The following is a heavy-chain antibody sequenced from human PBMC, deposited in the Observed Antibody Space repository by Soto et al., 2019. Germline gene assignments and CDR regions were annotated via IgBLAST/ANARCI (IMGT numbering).Heavy chain of an antibody. CDR3: ARERRNYDILTADD. CDR2: ISAYNGNT. Sequence: ASVKVSCKASGYTFTSYGISWVRQAPGQGLEWMGWISAYNGNTNYAQKLQGRVTMTTDTSTSTAYMELRSLRSDDTAVYYCARERRNYDILTADDWGQGTLVTVSS. V-gene: IGHV1-18*01. D-gene: IGHD3-9*01. CDR1: GYTFTSYG. J-gene: IGHJ4*02.